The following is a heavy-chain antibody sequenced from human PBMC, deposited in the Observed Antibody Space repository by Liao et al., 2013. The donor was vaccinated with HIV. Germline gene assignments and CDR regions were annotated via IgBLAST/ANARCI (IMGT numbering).Heavy chain of an antibody. CDR1: GDSISGYY. J-gene: IGHJ4*02. V-gene: IGHV4-4*07. CDR2: VFTTGST. Sequence: QVQLQESGPGLVKPSETLSLTCTVSGDSISGYYWTWIRQPAGKGLEWIGRVFTTGSTSYNPSLESRVTMSLDTSKGQFSLTLTSVIAADTAVYYCARSYGGSAFDYWGQGTLVIVSS. D-gene: IGHD4/OR15-4a*01. CDR3: ARSYGGSAFDY.